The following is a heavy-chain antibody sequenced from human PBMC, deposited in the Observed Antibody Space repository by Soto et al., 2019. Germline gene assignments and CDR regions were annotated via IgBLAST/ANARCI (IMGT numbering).Heavy chain of an antibody. CDR1: GFTFSSYG. V-gene: IGHV3-21*01. J-gene: IGHJ3*02. CDR2: ISSYDNYI. CDR3: ARVSGLIGYARVDAFDI. Sequence: GGSLRLSCAASGFTFSSYGMNWVRQAPGKGLEWVSFISSYDNYIYYADSVKGRFTISRDNAKNSLYLQMNSLRAEDTAVYFCARVSGLIGYARVDAFDIWGQGTMVTVSS. D-gene: IGHD2-2*01.